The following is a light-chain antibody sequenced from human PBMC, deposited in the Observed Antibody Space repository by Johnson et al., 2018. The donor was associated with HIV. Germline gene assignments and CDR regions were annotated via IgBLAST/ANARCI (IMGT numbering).Light chain of an antibody. CDR1: SSNIGSNY. CDR3: GTWDTSLSAGGV. CDR2: ENS. J-gene: IGLJ1*01. Sequence: QSVLTQPPSVSAAPGREVTISCSGSSSNIGSNYVSWYQQLPGTAPKLLIYENSKRPSGIPDRFSGSKSGTSATLGITGLQTGDEADYYCGTWDTSLSAGGVFGSVTKVTVL. V-gene: IGLV1-51*02.